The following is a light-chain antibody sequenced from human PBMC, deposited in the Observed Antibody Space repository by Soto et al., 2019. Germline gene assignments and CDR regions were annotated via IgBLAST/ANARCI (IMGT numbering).Light chain of an antibody. CDR2: ANT. V-gene: IGLV1-40*01. J-gene: IGLJ1*01. CDR1: SSNIGAGFD. CDR3: QSYDSSLGAYV. Sequence: QSVLTKPPSVSGAPGQRVTISCTGSSSNIGAGFDVHWYQQLPGTAPKLLIFANTNRPSGVPDRFSGSKSGTSTSLAITGLQAEDEADYYCQSYDSSLGAYVFGTGTKVTVL.